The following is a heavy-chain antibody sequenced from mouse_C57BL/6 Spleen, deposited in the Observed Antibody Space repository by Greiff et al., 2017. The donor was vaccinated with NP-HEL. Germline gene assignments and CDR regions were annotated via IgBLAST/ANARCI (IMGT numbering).Heavy chain of an antibody. Sequence: QVQLQQSGAELVRPGTSVKVSCKASGYAFTNYLIEWVKQRPGQGLEWIGVINPGSGGPNYNEKFKGKATLTADKSSSTAYMQLSSLTSEDSAVYFCARDTTVVPFAYWGQGTLVTVSA. CDR1: GYAFTNYL. V-gene: IGHV1-54*01. CDR2: INPGSGGP. D-gene: IGHD1-1*01. CDR3: ARDTTVVPFAY. J-gene: IGHJ3*01.